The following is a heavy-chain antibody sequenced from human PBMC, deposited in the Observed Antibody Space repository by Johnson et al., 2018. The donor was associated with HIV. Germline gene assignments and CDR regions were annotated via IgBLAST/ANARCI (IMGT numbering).Heavy chain of an antibody. J-gene: IGHJ3*02. CDR3: AIATVESAFDI. CDR1: GFTFSSYA. D-gene: IGHD4-23*01. CDR2: ISYDGSNK. Sequence: QMQLVESGGGSEQPGRSLRLSCAASGFTFSSYAMHWVRQAPGKGLEWVAVISYDGSNKYYADSVKGRFTISRDNAKNSLYLQMNSLRAEDTAVYYCAIATVESAFDIWGQGTMVTVSS. V-gene: IGHV3-30*04.